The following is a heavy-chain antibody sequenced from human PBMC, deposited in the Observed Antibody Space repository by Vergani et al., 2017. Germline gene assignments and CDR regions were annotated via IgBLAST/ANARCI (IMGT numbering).Heavy chain of an antibody. CDR1: GYTFTSYY. D-gene: IGHD3-3*02. V-gene: IGHV1-46*03. Sequence: QVQLVQSGAEVKKPGASVKVSCKASGYTFTSYYMHWVRQAPGQGLEWMGIINPSGGSTSYAQKFQGRVTMTRDTSTSTVYMELSSLRSEDTAVYYCARDIGFLEWLSPRWYFDYWGQGTLVTVSS. CDR2: INPSGGST. CDR3: ARDIGFLEWLSPRWYFDY. J-gene: IGHJ4*02.